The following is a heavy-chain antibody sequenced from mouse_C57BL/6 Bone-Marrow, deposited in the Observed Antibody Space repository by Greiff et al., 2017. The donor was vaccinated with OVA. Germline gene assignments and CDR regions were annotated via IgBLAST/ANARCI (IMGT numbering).Heavy chain of an antibody. J-gene: IGHJ3*01. CDR3: YAFAY. CDR2: IDPSDSYT. V-gene: IGHV1-59*01. Sequence: QVQLQQPGAELVRPGTSVKLSCKASGYTFTSYWMHWVKQRPGQGLEWIGEIDPSDSYTNYNQKFKGKSTLTVDKSSSTAYMQLSSLTSEDSAVYYCYAFAYWGQGTLVTVSA. CDR1: GYTFTSYW.